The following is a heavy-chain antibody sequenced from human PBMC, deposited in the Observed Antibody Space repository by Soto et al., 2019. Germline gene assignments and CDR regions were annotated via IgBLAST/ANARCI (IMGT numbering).Heavy chain of an antibody. D-gene: IGHD6-19*01. J-gene: IGHJ3*02. CDR3: ARDSLRGSSGKNLDAFDI. CDR1: GFTVSSNY. Sequence: EVPLVESGGGLVQPGGSLRLSCAASGFTVSSNYMSWVRQAPGKGLEWVSVIYSGGSTYYADSVKGRFTISRDNSKNTLYLQMNSLRAEDTAVYYCARDSLRGSSGKNLDAFDIWGQGTMVTVSS. CDR2: IYSGGST. V-gene: IGHV3-66*01.